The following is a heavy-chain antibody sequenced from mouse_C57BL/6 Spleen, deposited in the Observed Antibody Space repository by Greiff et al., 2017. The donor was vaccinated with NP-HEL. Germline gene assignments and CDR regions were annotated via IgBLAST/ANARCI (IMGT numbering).Heavy chain of an antibody. J-gene: IGHJ2*01. CDR1: GYTFTSYW. CDR2: IDPSDSYT. V-gene: IGHV1-50*01. Sequence: VQLQQPGAELVKPGASVKLSCKASGYTFTSYWMQWVKQRPGQGLEWIGEIDPSDSYTNYNQKFKGKATLTVDTSSSTAYMQLSSLTSEDSAVYYCARTKFITTVEDYWGQGTTLTVSS. D-gene: IGHD1-1*01. CDR3: ARTKFITTVEDY.